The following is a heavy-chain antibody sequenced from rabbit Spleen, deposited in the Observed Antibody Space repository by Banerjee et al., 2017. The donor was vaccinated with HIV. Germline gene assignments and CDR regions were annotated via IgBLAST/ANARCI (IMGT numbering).Heavy chain of an antibody. D-gene: IGHD1-1*01. J-gene: IGHJ4*01. CDR1: GFSFSSSYW. CDR2: INTGSGSV. Sequence: LEESGGDLVKPEGSLTLTCTASGFSFSSSYWICWVRQAPGKGLEWIGCINTGSGSVYYASWVISRFTISKTSSTTVTLQMTSLTAADTATYFCTRDVSNNGWRTNLWGPGTLVTVS. CDR3: TRDVSNNGWRTNL. V-gene: IGHV1S45*01.